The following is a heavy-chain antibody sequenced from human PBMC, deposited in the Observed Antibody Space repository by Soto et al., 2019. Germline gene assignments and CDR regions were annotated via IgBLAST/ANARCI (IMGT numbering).Heavy chain of an antibody. CDR2: TYQSGSA. V-gene: IGHV4-30-2*06. CDR1: GGSITSGGYS. J-gene: IGHJ6*02. Sequence: TLSLTCTVSGGSITSGGYSWTWIRQSPGKGLEWIGYTYQSGSAYYNPSLKSRVTISVDRSKNQFSLNLTSVTAADTAVYYCARDYYGMDVWGQGTTVTVSS. CDR3: ARDYYGMDV.